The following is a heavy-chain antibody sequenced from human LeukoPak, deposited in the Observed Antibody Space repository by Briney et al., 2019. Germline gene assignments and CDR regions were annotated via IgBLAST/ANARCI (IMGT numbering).Heavy chain of an antibody. CDR3: ARDQFDYYDSSGFGG. Sequence: PERSLRLSCAASGFTFSSYSMNWVRQAPGKGLEWVSSISSSSSYIYYADSVKGRFTISRDNAKNSLYLQMNSLRAEDTAVYYCARDQFDYYDSSGFGGWGQGTLVTVSS. J-gene: IGHJ4*02. CDR1: GFTFSSYS. D-gene: IGHD3-22*01. V-gene: IGHV3-21*01. CDR2: ISSSSSYI.